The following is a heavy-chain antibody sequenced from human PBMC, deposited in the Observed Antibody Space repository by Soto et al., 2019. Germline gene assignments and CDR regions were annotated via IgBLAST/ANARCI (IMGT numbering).Heavy chain of an antibody. CDR3: ERGGSWFDP. V-gene: IGHV4-59*11. CDR2: IYFTGKT. Sequence: SETLSLTCTVSGDSIRSQQWSWVRQPPGKGLEWIGYIYFTGKTYYNPSLESRVTISIDTSTNQFSLKLSSLTTADTAVYYCERGGSWFDPWGQGTLVTVSS. J-gene: IGHJ5*02. CDR1: GDSIRSQQ. D-gene: IGHD3-16*01.